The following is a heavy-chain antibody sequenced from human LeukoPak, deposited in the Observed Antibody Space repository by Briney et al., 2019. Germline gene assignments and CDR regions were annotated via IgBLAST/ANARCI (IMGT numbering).Heavy chain of an antibody. CDR2: IYYSGST. V-gene: IGHV4-59*01. CDR3: ARSIVVVPAAHMGGWFDP. Sequence: SETLSLTCTVSGGSISSYYWSWIRQPSGKGLEWIGYIYYSGSTNYNPPLKSRVTISVDTSKNQFSLKLSSVTAADTAVYYCARSIVVVPAAHMGGWFDPWGQGTLVTVSS. D-gene: IGHD2-2*01. CDR1: GGSISSYY. J-gene: IGHJ5*02.